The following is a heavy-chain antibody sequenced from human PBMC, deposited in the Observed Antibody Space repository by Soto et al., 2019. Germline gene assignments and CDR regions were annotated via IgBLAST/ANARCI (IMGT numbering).Heavy chain of an antibody. CDR1: GGSISSYY. CDR2: ICFSGST. CDR3: ARTSCEVVVITTTALCLDPYWYFDL. D-gene: IGHD3-22*01. V-gene: IGHV4-59*01. J-gene: IGHJ2*01. Sequence: SETLSLPCTVSGGSISSYYWSWIRKPPGKGLDQIGYICFSGSTSYNPSLKSRVTISVDTSKNQFSLKLSSVTAADTAVYYCARTSCEVVVITTTALCLDPYWYFDLWGRGTLVTVSS.